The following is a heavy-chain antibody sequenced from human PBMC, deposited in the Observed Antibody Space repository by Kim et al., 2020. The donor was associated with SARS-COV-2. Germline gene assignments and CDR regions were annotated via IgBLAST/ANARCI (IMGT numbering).Heavy chain of an antibody. Sequence: GGSLRLSCVDSEFTFSSYWMSWVRQAPGKGLEWVAYIKGDGSEKYYVDSVKGRFTISRDNAKNTLYLQMNSLRAEDTAVYYCVRDRGGRTGMGVWGQGNT. CDR2: IKGDGSEK. CDR3: VRDRGGRTGMGV. V-gene: IGHV3-7*01. CDR1: EFTFSSYW. J-gene: IGHJ6*02.